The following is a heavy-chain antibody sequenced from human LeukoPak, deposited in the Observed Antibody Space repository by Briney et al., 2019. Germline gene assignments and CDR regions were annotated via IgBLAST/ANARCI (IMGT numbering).Heavy chain of an antibody. V-gene: IGHV1-18*01. Sequence: ASVKVSCKASGYTFTSYGISWVRQAPGQGLEWMGWISAYNGNTNYAQKLQGSVTMTTDTSTSTAYMELRSLRSDDTAVYYCARADSSSWYRYADYWGQGTLVTVSS. CDR2: ISAYNGNT. J-gene: IGHJ4*02. CDR1: GYTFTSYG. D-gene: IGHD6-13*01. CDR3: ARADSSSWYRYADY.